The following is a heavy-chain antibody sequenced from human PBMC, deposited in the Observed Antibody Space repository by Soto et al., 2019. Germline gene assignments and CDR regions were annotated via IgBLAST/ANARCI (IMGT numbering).Heavy chain of an antibody. CDR2: IKIGSTYT. CDR3: STVQQLMTGDEDFHR. D-gene: IGHD2-21*01. J-gene: IGHJ1*01. V-gene: IGHV3-11*05. Sequence: QVKLVESGGDLVKPGGSLRLSCVASGFTFSNNYMSWIRQAPGKGLEWISFIKIGSTYTKYADSVKGRFTISRDTAKNSLYLSMNSLSAEDTAIYLCSTVQQLMTGDEDFHRWCQGTLVTVSS. CDR1: GFTFSNNY.